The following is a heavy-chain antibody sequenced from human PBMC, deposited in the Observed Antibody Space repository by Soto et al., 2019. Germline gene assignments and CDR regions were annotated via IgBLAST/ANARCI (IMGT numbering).Heavy chain of an antibody. D-gene: IGHD6-13*01. CDR1: GYTFTGYC. CDR2: ISPNSGGT. V-gene: IGHV1-2*02. J-gene: IGHJ6*02. CDR3: ARDRAAAGPHYYYYYGMDV. Sequence: ASVKVSCKASGYTFTGYCMHWVRQAPGQGLEWMGWISPNSGGTNYAQKFQGRVTMTRDTSISTAYMELSRLRSDDTAVYYCARDRAAAGPHYYYYYGMDVWGQGTTVTVSS.